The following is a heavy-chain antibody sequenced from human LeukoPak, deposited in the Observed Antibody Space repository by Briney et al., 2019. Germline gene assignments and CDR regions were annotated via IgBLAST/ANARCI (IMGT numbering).Heavy chain of an antibody. J-gene: IGHJ4*02. CDR3: ARGFDGLRLKGQYFDY. CDR1: GHSLTGYS. V-gene: IGHV1-46*01. CDR2: INPSGGST. Sequence: ASVKVSCKAFGHSLTGYSMHWVRQAPGQGLEWMGIINPSGGSTSYAQKFQGRVTMTRDTSTSTVYMEVTSLRSEDTAVYYCARGFDGLRLKGQYFDYWGQGTLVTVSS. D-gene: IGHD5/OR15-5a*01.